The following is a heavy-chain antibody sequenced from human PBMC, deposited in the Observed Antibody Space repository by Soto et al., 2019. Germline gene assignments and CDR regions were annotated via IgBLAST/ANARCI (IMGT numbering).Heavy chain of an antibody. CDR2: IISIFGPA. V-gene: IGHV1-69*13. J-gene: IGHJ4*01. CDR3: ARGGSWTRFDN. Sequence: SVKASCKAPGSTLHNPAVTWLRQAPGQGLEWMGGIISIFGPANYAQNFQGRVTITADESTNTAYMELNNLISQDTAVYYCARGGSWTRFDNWG. D-gene: IGHD6-13*01. CDR1: GSTLHNPA.